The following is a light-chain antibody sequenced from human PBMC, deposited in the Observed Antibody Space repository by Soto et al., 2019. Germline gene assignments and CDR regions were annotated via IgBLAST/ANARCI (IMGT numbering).Light chain of an antibody. V-gene: IGKV4-1*01. J-gene: IGKJ2*01. Sequence: DPVMTQSPDSLAVSLGERDTINCKSSQTVLYSSNKRNYLAWYQQRPGQPPKLLISWASTREAGVPDRFSGSGSETDFTLTITSLPPEDVAVYYCHQYLHSYNFGQGTKVDIK. CDR3: HQYLHSYN. CDR2: WAS. CDR1: QTVLYSSNKRNY.